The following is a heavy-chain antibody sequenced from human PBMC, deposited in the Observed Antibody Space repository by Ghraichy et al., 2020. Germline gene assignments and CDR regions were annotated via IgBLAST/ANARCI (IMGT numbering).Heavy chain of an antibody. CDR2: INPSGGST. Sequence: ASVKVSCKASGYTFTSYYMHWVRQAPGQGLEWMGIINPSGGSTSYAQKFQGRVTMTRDTSTSTVYMELSSLRSEDTAVYYCARDPRITIFGVVISNNWFDPWGQGTLVTVSS. J-gene: IGHJ5*02. D-gene: IGHD3-3*01. V-gene: IGHV1-46*01. CDR1: GYTFTSYY. CDR3: ARDPRITIFGVVISNNWFDP.